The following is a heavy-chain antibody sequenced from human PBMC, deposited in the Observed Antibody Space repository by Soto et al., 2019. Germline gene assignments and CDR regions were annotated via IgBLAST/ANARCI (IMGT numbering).Heavy chain of an antibody. J-gene: IGHJ6*02. D-gene: IGHD2-15*01. Sequence: SETLSLTCAVYGGSFSGYYWSWIRQPPGKGLEWIGEINHSGSTNYNPSLKSRVTISVDTSKNQFSLKLSSVTAADTAVYYCARLGSAVVAATDYYYYYGMDVWGQGTTVTVLL. CDR2: INHSGST. CDR1: GGSFSGYY. CDR3: ARLGSAVVAATDYYYYYGMDV. V-gene: IGHV4-34*01.